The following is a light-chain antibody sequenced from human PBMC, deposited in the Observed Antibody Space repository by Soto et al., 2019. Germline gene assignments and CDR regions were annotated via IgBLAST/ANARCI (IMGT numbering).Light chain of an antibody. CDR2: RND. CDR1: RSNIGSNY. Sequence: QSVLTQPPTASGTPGQRVTISCSGSRSNIGSNYVYWYQQVPGTAPKLLIYRNDQRPSGVPDRFSGSKSGTSASLAISGLRSEDEADYYCVTWDDSLSGGVFGGGTQPTVL. J-gene: IGLJ7*01. CDR3: VTWDDSLSGGV. V-gene: IGLV1-47*01.